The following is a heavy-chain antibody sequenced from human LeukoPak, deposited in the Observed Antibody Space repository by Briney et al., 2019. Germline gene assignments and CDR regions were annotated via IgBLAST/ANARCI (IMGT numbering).Heavy chain of an antibody. V-gene: IGHV1-2*02. CDR3: ARDRGITIFGVVTKYYYYYGMDV. D-gene: IGHD3-3*01. CDR1: GYTFTGYY. Sequence: GASVKVSCKASGYTFTGYYMHWVRQAPGQGLEWMGWINPNSGGTNYAQKFQGRVTMTRDTSISTAYMELSSLRSEDTAVYYCARDRGITIFGVVTKYYYYYGMDVWGQGTTVTVSS. CDR2: INPNSGGT. J-gene: IGHJ6*02.